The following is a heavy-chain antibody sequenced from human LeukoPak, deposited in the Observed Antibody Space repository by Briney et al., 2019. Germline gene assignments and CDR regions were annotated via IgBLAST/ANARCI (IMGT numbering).Heavy chain of an antibody. CDR2: IYYSGST. J-gene: IGHJ4*02. Sequence: SQTLSLTCTVSGGSISSGDYYWSWIRQPPGKGLEWIGYIYYSGSTYYNPSLKSRVTISVDTSKNQFSLKLSSVTAADTAVYYCARLGGSSWPYYFDYWGQGTLVTVSS. CDR1: GGSISSGDYY. V-gene: IGHV4-30-4*01. D-gene: IGHD6-13*01. CDR3: ARLGGSSWPYYFDY.